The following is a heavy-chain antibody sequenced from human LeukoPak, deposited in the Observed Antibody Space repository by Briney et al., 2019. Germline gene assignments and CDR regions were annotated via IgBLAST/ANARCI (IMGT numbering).Heavy chain of an antibody. CDR2: INSDGSST. Sequence: GGSLRLSCAASGFTFSSYWMHWVRQAPGKGLVWVSRINSDGSSTSYADSVEGRFTISRDNAKNTLYLQMNSLRAEDTAVYYCARQEQSSRISSYFDYWGQGTLVTVSS. J-gene: IGHJ4*02. CDR1: GFTFSSYW. D-gene: IGHD6-13*01. V-gene: IGHV3-74*01. CDR3: ARQEQSSRISSYFDY.